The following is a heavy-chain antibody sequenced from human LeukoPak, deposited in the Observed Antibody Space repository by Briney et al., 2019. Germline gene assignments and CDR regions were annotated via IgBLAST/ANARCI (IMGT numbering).Heavy chain of an antibody. V-gene: IGHV3-11*01. D-gene: IGHD6-13*01. Sequence: TGGSLRLSCAASGFTFSDYYMSWIRQAPGKGLEWVSYISSSGSITYYADSVKGRFTISRDNGKKSLYLQMNSLRAEDTAVYYCARKASGYPLDYWGQGTLVTVSS. J-gene: IGHJ4*02. CDR3: ARKASGYPLDY. CDR2: ISSSGSIT. CDR1: GFTFSDYY.